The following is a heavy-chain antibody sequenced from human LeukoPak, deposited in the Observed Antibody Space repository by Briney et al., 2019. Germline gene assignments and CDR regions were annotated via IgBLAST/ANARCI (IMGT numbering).Heavy chain of an antibody. Sequence: GASVKVSCKADGYIFTHYAINWVRQAPGLGLEGMGWTSPYNDNTKYTQKLQGRVSMTTDTSTSTAYMELRSLRSDDTAVYYCARPYSTRHYYETGGSDAFHIWGQGTVVTVSS. CDR1: GYIFTHYA. V-gene: IGHV1-18*01. D-gene: IGHD3-22*01. J-gene: IGHJ3*02. CDR2: TSPYNDNT. CDR3: ARPYSTRHYYETGGSDAFHI.